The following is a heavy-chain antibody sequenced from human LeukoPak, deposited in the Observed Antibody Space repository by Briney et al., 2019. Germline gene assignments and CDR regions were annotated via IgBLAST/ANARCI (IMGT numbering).Heavy chain of an antibody. D-gene: IGHD3-3*01. CDR3: ARVVNYDFWSGLNH. V-gene: IGHV3-74*01. Sequence: PGGSLRLSCAASGLTFSSYWMHWVRHAPGKGLVWVSRINSDGSSTSYADSVKGRFTISRDNAKNTLYLQMNSLRAEDTAVYYCARVVNYDFWSGLNHWGQGTLVTVSS. J-gene: IGHJ5*02. CDR2: INSDGSST. CDR1: GLTFSSYW.